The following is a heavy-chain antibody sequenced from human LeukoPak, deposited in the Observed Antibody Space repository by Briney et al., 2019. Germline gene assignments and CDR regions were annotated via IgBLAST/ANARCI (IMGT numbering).Heavy chain of an antibody. J-gene: IGHJ1*01. D-gene: IGHD4-23*01. V-gene: IGHV4-61*01. Sequence: PSETLSLTCTVSGDSVSSSSYFWSWIRQPPGKGLEWIGYISYSGSTKYNPSLKGRVAISADTSKNQFSLHLNSVTAADTAVYYCARNPQGRYGGQSWAEYFQDWSQGTLVTVSA. CDR1: GDSVSSSSYF. CDR3: ARNPQGRYGGQSWAEYFQD. CDR2: ISYSGST.